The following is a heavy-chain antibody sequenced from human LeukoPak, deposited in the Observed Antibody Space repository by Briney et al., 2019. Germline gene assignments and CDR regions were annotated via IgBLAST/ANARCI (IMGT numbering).Heavy chain of an antibody. V-gene: IGHV1-8*01. CDR3: ARANYYGSGKKDLDY. D-gene: IGHD3-10*01. J-gene: IGHJ4*02. CDR1: GYTFTTYD. Sequence: AASVKVSCKASGYTFTTYDINWVRQATGQGLEWMGWMNPNSGNTGYAQKFQGRVTMTRNTSMSTAYMELNSLRSEDTAVYYCARANYYGSGKKDLDYWGQGTLVTVSS. CDR2: MNPNSGNT.